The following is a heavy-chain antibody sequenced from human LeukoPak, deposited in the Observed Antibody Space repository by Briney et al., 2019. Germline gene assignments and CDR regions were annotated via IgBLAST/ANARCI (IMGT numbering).Heavy chain of an antibody. CDR3: ARTGLGELSSRFAY. D-gene: IGHD3-16*02. Sequence: GRSLRLSCAASGFTFSSYAMHWVRQAPGKGLEWVAVISYDGSNKYYADSVKGRFTISRDNSKNTLYLQMNSLRAEDTAVYYCARTGLGELSSRFAYGGQGTLVTAPS. J-gene: IGHJ4*02. CDR2: ISYDGSNK. V-gene: IGHV3-30-3*01. CDR1: GFTFSSYA.